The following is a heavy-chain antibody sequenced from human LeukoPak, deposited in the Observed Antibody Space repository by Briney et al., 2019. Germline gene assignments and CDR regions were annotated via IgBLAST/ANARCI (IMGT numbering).Heavy chain of an antibody. CDR1: GFTLSSYT. Sequence: RRSLRLSCPPSGFTLSSYTMHCVRQAPRKGLEWVSAIYSGGSTYYADSVKGRFTISRDNAKNTLYLQMNSLRAEDTAVYYCARYADTFGYWGQGTLVTVYS. V-gene: IGHV3-66*01. CDR3: ARYADTFGY. J-gene: IGHJ4*02. CDR2: IYSGGST.